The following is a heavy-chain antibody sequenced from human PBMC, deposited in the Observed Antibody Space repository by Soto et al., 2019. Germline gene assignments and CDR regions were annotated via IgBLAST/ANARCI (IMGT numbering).Heavy chain of an antibody. V-gene: IGHV4-59*01. CDR3: ARGSLISQQLNWFDP. D-gene: IGHD6-13*01. CDR1: GSSISSYY. CDR2: IYYSGST. J-gene: IGHJ5*01. Sequence: SETLSLTCTVSGSSISSYYWSWIRQPPGKGLEWIGYIYYSGSTNYNPSLKSRVTISVDTSKNQFSLKLSSVTAADTAVYYCARGSLISQQLNWFDPWGQGTLVTVSS.